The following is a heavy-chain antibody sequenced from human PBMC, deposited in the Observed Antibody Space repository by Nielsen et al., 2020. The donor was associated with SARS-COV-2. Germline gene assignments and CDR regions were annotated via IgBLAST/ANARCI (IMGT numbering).Heavy chain of an antibody. CDR2: IKSKTDGGTT. J-gene: IGHJ6*02. CDR1: GFTFSNAW. CDR3: TTEIYSSSWYDYYYYGMDV. Sequence: LSLTCAASGFTFSNAWMSWVRQAPGKGLEWVGRIKSKTDGGTTDYAAPVKGRFTISRDDSKNTLYLQMNSLKTEDTAVYYCTTEIYSSSWYDYYYYGMDVWGQGTTVTVSS. D-gene: IGHD6-13*01. V-gene: IGHV3-15*01.